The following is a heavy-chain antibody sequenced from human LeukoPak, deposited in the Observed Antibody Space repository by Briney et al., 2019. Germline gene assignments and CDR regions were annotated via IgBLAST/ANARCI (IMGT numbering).Heavy chain of an antibody. Sequence: ASVKVSCKASGYTFVSYGITWVRQAPGQGLEWMGWISVYNGDTKYAQNLQGRDTLTTDTSTSTAYMELRSLRSDDTAVYYCVRGGGFNSGFEYWGQGTLFIVSS. D-gene: IGHD3-10*01. J-gene: IGHJ4*02. V-gene: IGHV1-18*04. CDR2: ISVYNGDT. CDR3: VRGGGFNSGFEY. CDR1: GYTFVSYG.